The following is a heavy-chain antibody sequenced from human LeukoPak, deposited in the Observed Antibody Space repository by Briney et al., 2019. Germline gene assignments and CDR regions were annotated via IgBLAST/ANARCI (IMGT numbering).Heavy chain of an antibody. CDR1: GITLSSYA. CDR3: AKGSHIAAAGYYFDY. V-gene: IGHV3-23*01. D-gene: IGHD6-13*01. J-gene: IGHJ4*02. CDR2: ISRSGST. Sequence: PGGSLRLSCAASGITLSSYAVSWVRQAPGKGLECVSTISRSGSTYYADSVKGRFTISRDNSENTLYLQMNSLRAEDTAVYYCAKGSHIAAAGYYFDYWGQGTLVTVSS.